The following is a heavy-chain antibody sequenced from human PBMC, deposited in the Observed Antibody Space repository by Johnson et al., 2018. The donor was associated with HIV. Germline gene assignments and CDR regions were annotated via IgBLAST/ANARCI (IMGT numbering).Heavy chain of an antibody. CDR3: ARVGGSYGDAFDI. CDR2: IKSKTYGGTT. D-gene: IGHD1-26*01. V-gene: IGHV3-15*01. CDR1: GFTFSSYA. Sequence: VQLVESGGGVVQPGKSLRLSCAASGFTFSSYAMSWVRQAPGKGLEWVGRIKSKTYGGTTDYAAPVKGRFTISRDDSKNTLYLQMNSLRAEDTAVYYCARVGGSYGDAFDIWGQGTMVTVSS. J-gene: IGHJ3*02.